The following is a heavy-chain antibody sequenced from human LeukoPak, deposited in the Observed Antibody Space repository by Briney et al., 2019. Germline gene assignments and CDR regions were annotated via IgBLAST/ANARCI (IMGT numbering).Heavy chain of an antibody. CDR2: MYRGGST. CDR1: GFTVSNNY. D-gene: IGHD6-13*01. Sequence: GGSLRLSCAASGFTVSNNYMSWVRQAPGKGLEWVSVMYRGGSTYYADSVQGRFTMSRDNSKDTLYLQMNSLRAEDTAVYYCARDGGAAAGYWGQGTLVTVSS. V-gene: IGHV3-66*01. CDR3: ARDGGAAAGY. J-gene: IGHJ4*02.